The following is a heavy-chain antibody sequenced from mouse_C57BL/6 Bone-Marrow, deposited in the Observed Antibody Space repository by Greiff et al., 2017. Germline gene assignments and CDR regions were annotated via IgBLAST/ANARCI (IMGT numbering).Heavy chain of an antibody. J-gene: IGHJ1*03. CDR2: SRNKANDYTT. D-gene: IGHD1-1*01. V-gene: IGHV7-1*01. CDR1: GFTFSDFY. CDR3: ARGGSSFWYFDV. Sequence: EVKLVESGGGLVQSGRSLRLSCATSGFTFSDFYMEWVRQAPGKGLEWIAASRNKANDYTTEYSASVKGRFIVSRDTSQSILYLQMNALRAEDTAIYYCARGGSSFWYFDVWGTGTTVTVSS.